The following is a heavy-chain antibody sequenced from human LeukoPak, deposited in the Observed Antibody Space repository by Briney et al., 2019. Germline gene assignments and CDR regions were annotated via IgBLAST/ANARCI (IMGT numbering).Heavy chain of an antibody. D-gene: IGHD3-22*01. J-gene: IGHJ4*02. CDR1: GGSFSGYY. V-gene: IGHV4-34*01. CDR3: APYYYDSSGYYGDY. Sequence: SETLSLTCAVYGGSFSGYYWSWIRQPPGKGLEWIGEINHSGSTNYNPSLKSRVTISVDTSKNQFSLKLSSVTAADTAVYYCAPYYYDSSGYYGDYWGQGTLVTVSS. CDR2: INHSGST.